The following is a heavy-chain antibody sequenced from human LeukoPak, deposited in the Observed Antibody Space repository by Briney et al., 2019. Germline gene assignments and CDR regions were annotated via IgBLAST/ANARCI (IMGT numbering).Heavy chain of an antibody. J-gene: IGHJ4*02. CDR1: GGSISSFY. V-gene: IGHV4-59*01. CDR3: ARSAGATYYYESSTYYY. D-gene: IGHD3-22*01. Sequence: PSETLSLTCTVSGGSISSFYWSWIRQPPGKGLEWIGHIYSSGSTNYNPSLKSRVTISVDTSKNQFSLKLSSVTAADTAVYYCARSAGATYYYESSTYYYWGQGTLVTVSS. CDR2: IYSSGST.